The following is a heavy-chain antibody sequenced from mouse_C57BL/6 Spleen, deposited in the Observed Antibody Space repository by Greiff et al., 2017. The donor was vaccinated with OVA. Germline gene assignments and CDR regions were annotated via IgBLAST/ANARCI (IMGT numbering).Heavy chain of an antibody. CDR1: GFTFTDYY. D-gene: IGHD1-1*01. V-gene: IGHV7-3*01. CDR3: ARSPSGYGSSWYFDV. CDR2: IRNKANGYTT. J-gene: IGHJ1*03. Sequence: DVKLQESGGGLVQPGGSLSLSCAASGFTFTDYYMSWVRQPPGKALEWLGFIRNKANGYTTEYSASVKGRFTISRDNSQSILYLQMNALRAEDSATYYCARSPSGYGSSWYFDVWGTGTTVTVSS.